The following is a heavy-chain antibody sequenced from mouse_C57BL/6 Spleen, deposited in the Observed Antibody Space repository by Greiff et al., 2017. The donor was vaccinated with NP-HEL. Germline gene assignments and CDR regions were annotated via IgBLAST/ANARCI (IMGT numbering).Heavy chain of an antibody. CDR2: IWRGGST. J-gene: IGHJ4*01. D-gene: IGHD3-1*01. V-gene: IGHV2-5*01. CDR1: GFSFTSYG. CDR3: AKNRGLGLYSMDY. Sequence: VQLQQSGPGLVQPSQSLSITCTVSGFSFTSYGVHWVRQSPGKGLEWLGVIWRGGSTDYNAAFMSRLSITKDNSKSQVVFKMNSLQADDTAIYYCAKNRGLGLYSMDYWGQGTSVTVSS.